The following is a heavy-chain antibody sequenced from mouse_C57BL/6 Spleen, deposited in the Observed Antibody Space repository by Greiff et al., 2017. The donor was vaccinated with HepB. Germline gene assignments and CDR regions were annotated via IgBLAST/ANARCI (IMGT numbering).Heavy chain of an antibody. CDR1: GYTFTSYW. CDR2: IHPSDSDT. CDR3: ARGTYYDYDAVDY. J-gene: IGHJ2*01. Sequence: QVHVKQPGAELVKPGASVKVSCKASGYTFTSYWMHWVKQRPGQGLEWIGRIHPSDSDTNYNQKFKGKATLTVDKSSSTAYMQLSSLTSEDSAVYYCARGTYYDYDAVDYWGQGTTLTVSS. V-gene: IGHV1-74*01. D-gene: IGHD2-4*01.